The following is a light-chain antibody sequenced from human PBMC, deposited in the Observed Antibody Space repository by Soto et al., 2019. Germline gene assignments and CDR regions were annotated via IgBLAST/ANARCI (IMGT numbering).Light chain of an antibody. J-gene: IGKJ5*01. CDR1: QSVSNN. V-gene: IGKV3-15*01. CDR2: GAS. Sequence: EIVMTQSPVTLSVSPGERVTLSCRASQSVSNNLAWYQQKSGQAPRLLIYGASTRVTGIPARFSGSGFGTEFTLTISSLQSEDFAIYYCQQYNNWPPVTFGQGTRLDIK. CDR3: QQYNNWPPVT.